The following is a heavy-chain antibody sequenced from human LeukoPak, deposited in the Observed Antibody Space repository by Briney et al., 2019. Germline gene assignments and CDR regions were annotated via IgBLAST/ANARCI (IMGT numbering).Heavy chain of an antibody. CDR3: ARDSSSWDPYYFDY. J-gene: IGHJ4*02. D-gene: IGHD6-13*01. CDR1: GGSIRSYY. Sequence: SETLSLTCTVSGGSIRSYYWSWIRQPAGKGLEWIGQIYSSGSTNYSPSLKSRVTMSVDTSKNQFSLKLSSVTAADTAVYYCARDSSSWDPYYFDYWGQGTLVTVSS. CDR2: IYSSGST. V-gene: IGHV4-4*07.